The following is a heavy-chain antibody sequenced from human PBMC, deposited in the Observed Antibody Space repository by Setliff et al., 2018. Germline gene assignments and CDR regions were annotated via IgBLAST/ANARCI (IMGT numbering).Heavy chain of an antibody. V-gene: IGHV1-18*01. D-gene: IGHD3-10*01. CDR2: ISGHTGNT. Sequence: ASVKVSCKASGYTLTDYGITWVRQAPGQGLEWMGWISGHTGNTYYAQKFQGRVTMTTDTSTNTVFMELRSLRSDDTAMFYCARVVYYASGSSLSYGMDVWGQGTAVTVSS. CDR3: ARVVYYASGSSLSYGMDV. CDR1: GYTLTDYG. J-gene: IGHJ6*02.